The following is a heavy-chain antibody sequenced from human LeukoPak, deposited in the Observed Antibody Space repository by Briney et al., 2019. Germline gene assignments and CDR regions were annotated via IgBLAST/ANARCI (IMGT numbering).Heavy chain of an antibody. CDR3: AKGDVSVTREFDY. Sequence: GGSLRLSCTASGFIFSTYSMIWVRQAPGKGLEWVSSISSTSGNKYYADSVKGRFTISRDNAKNSLYLQMNSLRAEDTAVYYCAKGDVSVTREFDYWGQGTLATVSS. CDR2: ISSTSGNK. J-gene: IGHJ4*02. V-gene: IGHV3-21*01. CDR1: GFIFSTYS. D-gene: IGHD7-27*01.